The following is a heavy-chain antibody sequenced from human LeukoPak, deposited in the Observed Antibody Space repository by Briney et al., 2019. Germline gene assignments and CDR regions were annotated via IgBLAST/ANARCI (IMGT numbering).Heavy chain of an antibody. V-gene: IGHV4-59*01. CDR1: GGSISSYY. J-gene: IGHJ4*02. CDR3: AREARGSNGYDYNF. CDR2: ISYSGST. Sequence: PSETLSLTCTVSGGSISSYYWSWLRQFPGKGLEWIGDISYSGSTKYNPTLKSRATISADTSKNQFSLKLTSVTAADTAVYYCAREARGSNGYDYNFWGQGTLVTVSS. D-gene: IGHD3-22*01.